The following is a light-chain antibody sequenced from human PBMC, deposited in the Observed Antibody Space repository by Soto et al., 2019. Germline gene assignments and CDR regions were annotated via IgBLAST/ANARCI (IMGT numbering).Light chain of an antibody. J-gene: IGLJ2*01. CDR1: SSDVGGYNY. CDR3: SSYTSSSPLVV. CDR2: EVS. Sequence: QSVLTQPASVSGSPGQSITISCTGTSSDVGGYNYVSWYQQHPGKAPKLMIYEVSNRPSAVSNRFSGSKSGNTASLTISRLQAEDEADYYCSSYTSSSPLVVFGGGTKLTVL. V-gene: IGLV2-14*01.